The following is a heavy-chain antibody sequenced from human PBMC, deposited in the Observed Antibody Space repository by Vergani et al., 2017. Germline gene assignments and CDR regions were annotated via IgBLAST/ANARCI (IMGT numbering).Heavy chain of an antibody. J-gene: IGHJ6*03. CDR3: ARGLEYYDFWSGSKGAYYMDV. D-gene: IGHD3-3*01. CDR2: IYTSGST. Sequence: QVQLQQWGAGLLKPSETLSLTCAVYGGSISSGSYYWSWIRQPAGKGLEWIGRIYTSGSTNYNPSLKSRVTISVDTSKNQFSLKLSSVNAADTAVYYCARGLEYYDFWSGSKGAYYMDVWGKGTTVTVSS. V-gene: IGHV4-61*02. CDR1: GGSISSGSYY.